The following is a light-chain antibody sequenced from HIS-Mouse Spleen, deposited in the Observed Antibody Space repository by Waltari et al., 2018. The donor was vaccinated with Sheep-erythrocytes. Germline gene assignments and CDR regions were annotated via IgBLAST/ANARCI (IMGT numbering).Light chain of an antibody. CDR1: SRYVGGYNS. CDR2: DVS. CDR3: CSYAGSYNHV. J-gene: IGLJ1*01. Sequence: QSALTQPPSVSGSPAQSVTISCTGTSRYVGGYNSVSCYQQHPGKAPKLMVYDVSTRPSGVPDRFSGSKSGNTASLTISGLQAEDEADYYCCSYAGSYNHVFATGTKVTVL. V-gene: IGLV2-11*01.